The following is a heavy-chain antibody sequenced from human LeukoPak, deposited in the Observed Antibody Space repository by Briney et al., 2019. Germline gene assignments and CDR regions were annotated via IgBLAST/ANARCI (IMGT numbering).Heavy chain of an antibody. V-gene: IGHV1-69*13. CDR2: IIPIFGTA. CDR1: GGTFSSYA. J-gene: IGHJ1*01. Sequence: ASVKVSCKASGGTFSSYAISWVRQAPGQGLEWMGGIIPIFGTANYAQKLQGRVTITADESTSTAYMELSSLRSEDTAVYYCAAPRADIVVVVANEYFQHWGQGTLVTVSS. D-gene: IGHD2-15*01. CDR3: AAPRADIVVVVANEYFQH.